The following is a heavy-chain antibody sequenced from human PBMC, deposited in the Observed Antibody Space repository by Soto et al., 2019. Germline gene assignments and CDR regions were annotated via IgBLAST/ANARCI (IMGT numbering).Heavy chain of an antibody. V-gene: IGHV1-58*01. CDR1: GFTFTSSA. CDR3: AADITIFGVVFTYYYGMDV. D-gene: IGHD3-3*01. Sequence: SVKVSCKASGFTFTSSAVQWVRQARGQRLEWIGWIVVGSGNTNYAQKFQERVTITRDMSTSTAYMELSSLRSEDTAVYYCAADITIFGVVFTYYYGMDVWGQGTTVTVSS. J-gene: IGHJ6*02. CDR2: IVVGSGNT.